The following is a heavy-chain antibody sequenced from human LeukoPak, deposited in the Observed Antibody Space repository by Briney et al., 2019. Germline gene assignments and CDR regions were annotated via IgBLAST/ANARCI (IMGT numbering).Heavy chain of an antibody. Sequence: SETLSLTCAVYGGTFSGYYWSWIRQPPGKGLEWIGEINHSGSTNYNPSLKSRVTISVDTSKNQFSLKLSSVTAADTAVYYCARGRGRYYYYGMDVWGQGTTVTVSS. D-gene: IGHD1-1*01. CDR3: ARGRGRYYYYGMDV. J-gene: IGHJ6*02. CDR1: GGTFSGYY. CDR2: INHSGST. V-gene: IGHV4-34*01.